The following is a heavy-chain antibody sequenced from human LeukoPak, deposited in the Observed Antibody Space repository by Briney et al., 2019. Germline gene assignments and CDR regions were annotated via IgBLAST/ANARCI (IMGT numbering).Heavy chain of an antibody. Sequence: PSETLSLTCTVSGGSISSYYWSWIRQPPEKGLEWIGYISHSGGTNYNPSLKSRVTMSVDTSKIQFSLKLSSVTAADTAVYYCASTRKDGDYDFDHWGQGTLVTVSS. V-gene: IGHV4-4*08. CDR2: ISHSGGT. CDR1: GGSISSYY. CDR3: ASTRKDGDYDFDH. D-gene: IGHD4-17*01. J-gene: IGHJ4*02.